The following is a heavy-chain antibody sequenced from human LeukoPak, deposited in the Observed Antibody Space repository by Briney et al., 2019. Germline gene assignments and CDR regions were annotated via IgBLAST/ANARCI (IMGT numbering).Heavy chain of an antibody. Sequence: GGSLRLSCAASGFTFGSFAMNWVRQAPGKGLEWVSSISSGRSYIEYADSVKGRLAISRDNAKNSLYLQMNSLRAEDTAVYYCARDCAPFCSGGRCYSSGAFDIWGQGTMVTVSS. J-gene: IGHJ3*02. CDR2: ISSGRSYI. D-gene: IGHD2-15*01. CDR3: ARDCAPFCSGGRCYSSGAFDI. V-gene: IGHV3-21*01. CDR1: GFTFGSFA.